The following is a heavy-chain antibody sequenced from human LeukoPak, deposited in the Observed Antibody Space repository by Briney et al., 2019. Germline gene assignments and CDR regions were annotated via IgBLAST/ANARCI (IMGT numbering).Heavy chain of an antibody. CDR2: INPSSGGT. D-gene: IGHD2-8*01. J-gene: IGHJ3*02. Sequence: GASVKVPCKAPGYTFTNYGINWVRQAPGQGLEWMGKINPSSGGTGYAQKFQGRVTMTRDTSTSTVYMELTSLRSEDTAVYYCARDGLYCTNGVCSSDIWGQGTLVTVSS. CDR3: ARDGLYCTNGVCSSDI. V-gene: IGHV1-46*01. CDR1: GYTFTNYG.